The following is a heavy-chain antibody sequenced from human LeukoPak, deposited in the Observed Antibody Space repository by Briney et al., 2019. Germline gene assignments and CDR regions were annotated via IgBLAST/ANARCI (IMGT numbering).Heavy chain of an antibody. CDR1: GYSFTNYW. D-gene: IGHD3-22*01. V-gene: IGHV5-51*01. CDR3: ASPASSGYYSFDY. J-gene: IGHJ4*02. Sequence: GESLKISCKGSGYSFTNYWIAWVRQVPGKGLEWMGIIYPGDSDTRFSPSFQGQVTISADKSISTAYLQWSSLKASDTAMYYCASPASSGYYSFDYWGQGTLVTVSS. CDR2: IYPGDSDT.